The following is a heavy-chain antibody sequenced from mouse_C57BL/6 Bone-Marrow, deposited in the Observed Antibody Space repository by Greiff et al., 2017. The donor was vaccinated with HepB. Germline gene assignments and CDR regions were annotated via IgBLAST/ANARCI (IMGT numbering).Heavy chain of an antibody. CDR3: ARFDITTVVATDWYFDV. J-gene: IGHJ1*03. CDR2: INPNNGGT. Sequence: EVKLMESGPELVKPGASVKIPCKASGYTFTDYNMDWVKQSHGKSLEWIGDINPNNGGTIYNQKFKGKATLTVDKSSSTAYMELRSLTSEDTAVYYCARFDITTVVATDWYFDVWGTGTTVTVSS. CDR1: GYTFTDYN. V-gene: IGHV1-18*01. D-gene: IGHD1-1*01.